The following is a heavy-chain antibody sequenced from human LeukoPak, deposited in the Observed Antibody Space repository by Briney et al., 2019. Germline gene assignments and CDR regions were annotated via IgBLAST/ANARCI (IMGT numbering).Heavy chain of an antibody. CDR1: GGSISSGGYY. D-gene: IGHD2-2*01. Sequence: SQTLSLTCTVSGGSISSGGYYWSWIRQHPGKGLEWIGYIYYSGSTYYNPSLKSRVTISVDTSKNQFSLKLSSVTAADTAVYYCARANIVVVPAATSDQPGWFDPWGQGTLVTVSS. J-gene: IGHJ5*02. CDR2: IYYSGST. CDR3: ARANIVVVPAATSDQPGWFDP. V-gene: IGHV4-31*03.